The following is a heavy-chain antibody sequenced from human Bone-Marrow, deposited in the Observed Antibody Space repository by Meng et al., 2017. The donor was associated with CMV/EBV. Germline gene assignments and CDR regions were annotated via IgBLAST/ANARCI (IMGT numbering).Heavy chain of an antibody. V-gene: IGHV4-39*07. CDR3: ARGDGYYYGMDV. CDR1: GGSFSSSTYY. CDR2: IYYSGST. Sequence: GSLRLSCTVSGGSFSSSTYYWGWIRQPPGKGLEWIGSIYYSGSTYYNPSLKSRVTISVDTSKNQCSLKLSSVTAAVTAVYYCARGDGYYYGMDVWGQGTTVTVSS. D-gene: IGHD5-24*01. J-gene: IGHJ6*02.